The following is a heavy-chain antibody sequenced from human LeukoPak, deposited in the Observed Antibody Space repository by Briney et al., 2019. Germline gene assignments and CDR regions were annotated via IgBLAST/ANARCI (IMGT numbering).Heavy chain of an antibody. CDR1: GFTFSNHG. CDR3: AYMATTTSDFDY. Sequence: QTGGSLRLSCEVSGFTFSNHGMNWVRQAPGKGLEWVSGISPSGDITYYADSVKGRFTISRDNAKNTLYLQMNSLRAEDTAVYYCAYMATTTSDFDYWGQGTLVTVSS. D-gene: IGHD5-24*01. CDR2: ISPSGDIT. J-gene: IGHJ4*02. V-gene: IGHV3-23*01.